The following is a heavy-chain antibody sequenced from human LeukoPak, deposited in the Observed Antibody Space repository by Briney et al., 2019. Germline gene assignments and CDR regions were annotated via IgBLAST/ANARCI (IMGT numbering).Heavy chain of an antibody. J-gene: IGHJ4*02. CDR3: ARAWSPTVTIPPNDY. V-gene: IGHV3-21*01. Sequence: KPGGSLRLSCAASGFTFSNAWMSWVRQAPGRGLEWVSSISSSSSYIYYADSVKGRFTISRDNAKNSLYLQMNSLRAEDTAVYYCARAWSPTVTIPPNDYWGQGTLVTVSS. CDR2: ISSSSSYI. D-gene: IGHD4-17*01. CDR1: GFTFSNAW.